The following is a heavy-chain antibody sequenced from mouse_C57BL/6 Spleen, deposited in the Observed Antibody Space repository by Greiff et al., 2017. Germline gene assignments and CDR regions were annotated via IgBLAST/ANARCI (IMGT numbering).Heavy chain of an antibody. CDR1: GYAFSSYW. CDR2: IYPGDGDT. CDR3: ARGEVYSPYFDY. D-gene: IGHD2-1*01. V-gene: IGHV1-80*01. J-gene: IGHJ2*01. Sequence: VKLVESGAELVKPGASVKISCKASGYAFSSYWMNWVKQRPGKGLEWIGQIYPGDGDTNYNGKFKGKATLTADKSSSTAYMQLSSLTSEDSAVYFCARGEVYSPYFDYWGQGTTLTVSS.